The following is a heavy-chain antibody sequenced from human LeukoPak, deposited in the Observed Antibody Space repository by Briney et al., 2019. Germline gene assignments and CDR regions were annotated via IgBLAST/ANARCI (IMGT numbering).Heavy chain of an antibody. Sequence: ASVKVSFTASVGTFTIYAISWVRQARGQGLEWMGGIISIFGTANYAQKFQGRVTTTANESTSTAYMELSSLRSEDTAVYYCARDQLLGRAYWFDPWGQGTLVTVSS. CDR1: VGTFTIYA. V-gene: IGHV1-69*01. D-gene: IGHD2-2*01. CDR3: ARDQLLGRAYWFDP. CDR2: IISIFGTA. J-gene: IGHJ5*02.